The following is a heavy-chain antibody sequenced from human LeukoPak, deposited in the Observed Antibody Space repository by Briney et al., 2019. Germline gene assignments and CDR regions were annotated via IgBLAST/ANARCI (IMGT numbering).Heavy chain of an antibody. V-gene: IGHV3-20*03. J-gene: IGHJ6*03. CDR3: ARVLYSGSENYYYMDV. CDR2: INWNGGST. Sequence: GGSLRLSSAASGFTFDDYGMSWVRQAPGKGLEWVSGINWNGGSTGYADSVKGRFTISRDNAKNSLYLQMNSLRAEDTALYYCARVLYSGSENYYYMDVWGKGTTVTVSS. D-gene: IGHD1-26*01. CDR1: GFTFDDYG.